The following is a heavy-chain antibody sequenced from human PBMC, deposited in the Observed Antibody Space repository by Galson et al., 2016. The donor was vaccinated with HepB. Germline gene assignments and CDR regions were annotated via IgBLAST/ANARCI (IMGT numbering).Heavy chain of an antibody. D-gene: IGHD2/OR15-2a*01. CDR2: IIPSMGTT. CDR1: GGSLRSYD. CDR3: ATRSELYGPWDF. J-gene: IGHJ4*02. V-gene: IGHV1-69*13. Sequence: SVKVSCKASGGSLRSYDISWVRQAPGQGLEWMGGIIPSMGTTTYALKFQDRVTITAAESTSTSYMELISLTSEDTAVYYCATRSELYGPWDFWGQGTLVTVSS.